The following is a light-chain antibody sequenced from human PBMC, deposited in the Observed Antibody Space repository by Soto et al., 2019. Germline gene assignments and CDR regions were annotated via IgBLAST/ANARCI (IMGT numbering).Light chain of an antibody. Sequence: EIVWTQSPATLSLSPGERATLSCRASQSVSSYLAWYQKKPGQAPRILSYDASNRATGIPARFSGSASGTDITLTISSLAPEDFAAYYCQQRSNWWTVGQGTKVEIK. V-gene: IGKV3-11*01. CDR2: DAS. CDR3: QQRSNWWT. CDR1: QSVSSY. J-gene: IGKJ1*01.